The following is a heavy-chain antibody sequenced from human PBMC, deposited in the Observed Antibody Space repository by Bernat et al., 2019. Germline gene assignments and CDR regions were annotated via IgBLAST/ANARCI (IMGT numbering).Heavy chain of an antibody. CDR3: AKRDRYCSSTSCYVQFDY. D-gene: IGHD2-2*01. V-gene: IGHV3-23*04. Sequence: EVQLVESGGGVVQPGGSLRLSCAASGFTFDDYAMHWVRQAPGKGLEWVSAISGSGGSTYYADSVKGRFTISRDNSKNTLYLQMNSLRAEDTAVYYCAKRDRYCSSTSCYVQFDYWGQGTLVTVSS. CDR1: GFTFDDYA. J-gene: IGHJ4*02. CDR2: ISGSGGST.